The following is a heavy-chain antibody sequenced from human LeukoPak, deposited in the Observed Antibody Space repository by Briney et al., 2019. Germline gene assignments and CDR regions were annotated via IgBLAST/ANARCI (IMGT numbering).Heavy chain of an antibody. D-gene: IGHD2-2*01. CDR1: GGTFSSYA. V-gene: IGHV1-69*13. CDR3: ARDYPIVVVPAARAGNWFDP. Sequence: AASVKVSCKASGGTFSSYAISWVRQAPGQGLEWMGGIIPIFGTASYAQKFQGRVTITADGSTSTAYMELSSLRSEDTAVYYCARDYPIVVVPAARAGNWFDPWGQGTLVTVSS. CDR2: IIPIFGTA. J-gene: IGHJ5*02.